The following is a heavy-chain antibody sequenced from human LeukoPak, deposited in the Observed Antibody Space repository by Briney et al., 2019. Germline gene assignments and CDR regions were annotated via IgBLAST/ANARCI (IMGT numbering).Heavy chain of an antibody. Sequence: GASVKVSCKASGYIFTHYYIHWVRQAPGQGLEWMGWINAHNGNTKFAENFQGRLTMTTDTSTSTAYMELRSLRSDDTAVYYCARDLLSSGYANWFDPWGQGTLVTVSS. CDR2: INAHNGNT. V-gene: IGHV1-18*04. J-gene: IGHJ5*02. CDR1: GYIFTHYY. D-gene: IGHD3-22*01. CDR3: ARDLLSSGYANWFDP.